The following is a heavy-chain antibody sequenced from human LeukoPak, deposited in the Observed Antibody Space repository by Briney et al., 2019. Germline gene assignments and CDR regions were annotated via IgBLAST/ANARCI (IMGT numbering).Heavy chain of an antibody. CDR2: ISYDGSNK. J-gene: IGHJ4*02. V-gene: IGHV3-30-3*01. CDR1: GFTVSSNY. Sequence: GGSLRLSCAASGFTVSSNYMSWVRQAPGKGLEWVALISYDGSNKYYADSVKGRFTFSRDNSKNTLYLQMNSLRAEDTAVYYCARDAGDTSGYYYVGDYWGQGTLVTVSS. CDR3: ARDAGDTSGYYYVGDY. D-gene: IGHD3-22*01.